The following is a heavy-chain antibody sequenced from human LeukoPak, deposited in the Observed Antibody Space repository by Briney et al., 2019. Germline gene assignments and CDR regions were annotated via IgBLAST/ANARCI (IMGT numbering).Heavy chain of an antibody. CDR2: INHSGTT. CDR1: GWSLSGYY. CDR3: ARDQNYCSSTSCPFDS. Sequence: SETLSLTCTVYGWSLSGYYWSWIRQPPGKGLGWIGEINHSGTTSYNPSLKSRVTISVDMSKNQFSLRLSSVTAADTAVYYCARDQNYCSSTSCPFDSWGQGSLVTVSS. J-gene: IGHJ4*02. V-gene: IGHV4-34*01. D-gene: IGHD2-2*01.